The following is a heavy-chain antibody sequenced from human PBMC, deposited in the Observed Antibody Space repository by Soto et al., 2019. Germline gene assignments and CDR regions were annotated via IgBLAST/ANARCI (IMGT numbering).Heavy chain of an antibody. CDR1: DVSISGYY. J-gene: IGHJ4*02. CDR3: AREGAVAGTGFGY. CDR2: IYYSGIT. D-gene: IGHD6-19*01. Sequence: PSEILSLTCTVSDVSISGYYWSWIRHPPGKRLEWIAYIYYSGITNYNPSLKGRVTMSVDTCKNQFSLKLSSVTAADTAVYYCAREGAVAGTGFGYWGQGALVTVSS. V-gene: IGHV4-59*01.